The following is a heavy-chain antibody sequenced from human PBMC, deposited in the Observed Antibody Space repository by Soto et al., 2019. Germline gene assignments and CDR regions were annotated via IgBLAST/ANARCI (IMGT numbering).Heavy chain of an antibody. CDR2: ANGDASTT. V-gene: IGHV3-74*01. Sequence: GGSLRLSCVGSGFTFSDSWMHWVRQAPGKGPIWVSRANGDASTTDHADSVKGRFSIFRDNTRNTLYLQMDSLRVEDTGVYYSAQASYHYGMDVWGQGTTVTVSS. CDR1: GFTFSDSW. CDR3: AQASYHYGMDV. J-gene: IGHJ6*02.